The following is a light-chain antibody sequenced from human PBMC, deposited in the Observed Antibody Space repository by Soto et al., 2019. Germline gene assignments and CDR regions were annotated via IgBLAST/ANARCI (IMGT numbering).Light chain of an antibody. V-gene: IGKV1-39*01. CDR2: AAS. CDR3: QQSDNSPWT. Sequence: DIQMTQSPSSLSASVRDRVTITCRASQSISTYLNWYQQKPGKVPKLLIYAASTLQSGVPSRFRGSGSGTDFTLTISSLQPEDFATYYCQQSDNSPWTFAQGTKVEIK. J-gene: IGKJ1*01. CDR1: QSISTY.